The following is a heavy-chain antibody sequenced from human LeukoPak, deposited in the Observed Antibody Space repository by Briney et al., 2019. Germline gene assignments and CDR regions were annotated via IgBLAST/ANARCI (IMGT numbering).Heavy chain of an antibody. V-gene: IGHV6-1*01. CDR1: GDSVSSNSAA. J-gene: IGHJ6*03. CDR3: ARTQEAGYSSGRYDSYYYYYMDV. Sequence: SQTLSLTCAISGDSVSSNSAAWNWLRQSPSRGLEWLGRTFYRSKWWNDFAVSVQSRITINADTSKNQFSLKLSSVTAADTAVYFCARTQEAGYSSGRYDSYYYYYMDVWGKGTTVTISS. CDR2: TFYRSKWWN. D-gene: IGHD6-19*01.